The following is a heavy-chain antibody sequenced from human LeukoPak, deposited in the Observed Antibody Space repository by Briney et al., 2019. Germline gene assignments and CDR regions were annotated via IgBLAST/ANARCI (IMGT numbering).Heavy chain of an antibody. J-gene: IGHJ4*02. V-gene: IGHV4-39*01. CDR3: ARHVRYGSGRGYYFDY. Sequence: PSETLSLTCAVSGGSISSSSYYWGWIRQPPGKGLEWIGSIYYSGSTYYNPSLKSRVTISVDTSKNQFSLKLSSVTAADTAVYYCARHVRYGSGRGYYFDYWGQGTLVTVSS. D-gene: IGHD3-10*01. CDR1: GGSISSSSYY. CDR2: IYYSGST.